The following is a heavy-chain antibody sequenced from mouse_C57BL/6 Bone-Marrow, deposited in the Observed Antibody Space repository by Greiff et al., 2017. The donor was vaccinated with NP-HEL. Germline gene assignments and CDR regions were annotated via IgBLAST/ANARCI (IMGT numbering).Heavy chain of an antibody. Sequence: QVQLQQPGAELVKPGASFNMSCKASGYTFTSYWITWVKQRPGQGLEWIGDIYPGSGSTSYNEKFKSKATLTVDTSSSTAYMQLSSLTSEDSAVYYCARGNYGSGDAMDYWGQGTSVTVSS. V-gene: IGHV1-55*01. CDR1: GYTFTSYW. CDR3: ARGNYGSGDAMDY. CDR2: IYPGSGST. D-gene: IGHD1-1*01. J-gene: IGHJ4*01.